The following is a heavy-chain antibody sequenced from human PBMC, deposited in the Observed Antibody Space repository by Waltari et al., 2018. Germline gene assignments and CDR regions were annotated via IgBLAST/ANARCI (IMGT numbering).Heavy chain of an antibody. D-gene: IGHD1-26*01. Sequence: QVQLQQSGPGLVEPSGTLSLTCTVSGDSMNSNSWWSWVRQSPEKGLEWSGQIHRSGRTNYNPSFESRVTISADTSNNLFSLRLTSSTAADTAMYYCARVRGIGLFLDSWGQGTLVTVSP. V-gene: IGHV4-4*02. CDR2: IHRSGRT. CDR3: ARVRGIGLFLDS. CDR1: GDSMNSNSW. J-gene: IGHJ1*01.